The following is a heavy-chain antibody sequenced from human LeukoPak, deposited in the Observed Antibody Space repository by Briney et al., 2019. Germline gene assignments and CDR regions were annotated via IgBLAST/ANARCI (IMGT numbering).Heavy chain of an antibody. J-gene: IGHJ6*03. CDR2: IKQDGSEK. V-gene: IGHV3-7*01. CDR1: GFTFSSYW. D-gene: IGHD1-7*01. Sequence: QSGGSLRLSCAASGFTFSSYWMTWVRQAPGKGLEWVANIKQDGSEKYYVDSVKGRFTISRDNAKNSLYLQMNSLRAEDTAVYYCAREKTRVSYYYMDVWGKGTTVTVSS. CDR3: AREKTRVSYYYMDV.